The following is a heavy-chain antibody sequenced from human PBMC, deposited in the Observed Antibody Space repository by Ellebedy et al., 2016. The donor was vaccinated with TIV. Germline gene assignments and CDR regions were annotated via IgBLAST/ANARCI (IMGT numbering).Heavy chain of an antibody. D-gene: IGHD3-10*01. J-gene: IGHJ4*02. V-gene: IGHV4-39*07. CDR3: ARANMVRGVRY. Sequence: GSLRLSCNVSGGSISSGSYYWGWVRQPPGEGLEWIGSVYYSGGTYYNPTLKSPVTISVDTSKNQFSLKLSSVTAADTAVYYCARANMVRGVRYWGQGTLVTVSS. CDR2: VYYSGGT. CDR1: GGSISSGSYY.